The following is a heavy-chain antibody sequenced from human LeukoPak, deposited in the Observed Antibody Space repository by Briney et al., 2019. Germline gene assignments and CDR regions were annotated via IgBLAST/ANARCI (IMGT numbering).Heavy chain of an antibody. CDR1: GYAFISYY. Sequence: ASVTVSCKASGYAFISYYIHWVRQAPGQGLEWMGIINPSGGSTSYAQKFQGRVTMTRDTSTSTVFMDLTSLRSEDTAVYYCARAGGSSSAWYIDYWGQGTLVTVSS. CDR3: ARAGGSSSAWYIDY. V-gene: IGHV1-46*01. CDR2: INPSGGST. D-gene: IGHD6-19*01. J-gene: IGHJ4*02.